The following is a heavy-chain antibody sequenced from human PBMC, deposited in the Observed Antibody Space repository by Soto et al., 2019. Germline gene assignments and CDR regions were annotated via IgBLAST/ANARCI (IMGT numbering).Heavy chain of an antibody. CDR2: ISSNGGST. CDR3: VKGPTPVAAEGNWFDP. CDR1: GFTFSSYA. V-gene: IGHV3-64D*08. Sequence: GGSLRFSCSASGFTFSSYAMHWVRQAPGKGLEYVSAISSNGGSTYYADSVKGRFTISRDNSKNTLYLQMSSLRAEDTAVYYCVKGPTPVAAEGNWFDPWGQGTLVTVSS. D-gene: IGHD2-15*01. J-gene: IGHJ5*02.